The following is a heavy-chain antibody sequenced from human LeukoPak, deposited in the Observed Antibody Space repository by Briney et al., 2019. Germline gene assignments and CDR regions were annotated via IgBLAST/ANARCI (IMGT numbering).Heavy chain of an antibody. Sequence: GGSLRLSCAASGITFSSYWMSWVRQAPGKGLEWVANIKQDGSEKNYVDSVKGRFTISRDNAKNSLYLQMNSLRAEDTAVYYCVREHSNWDPDYWGQGTLVTVSS. CDR1: GITFSSYW. V-gene: IGHV3-7*01. J-gene: IGHJ4*02. CDR2: IKQDGSEK. D-gene: IGHD1-1*01. CDR3: VREHSNWDPDY.